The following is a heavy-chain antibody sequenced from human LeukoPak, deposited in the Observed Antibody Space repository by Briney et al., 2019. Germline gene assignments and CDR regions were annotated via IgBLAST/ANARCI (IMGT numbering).Heavy chain of an antibody. V-gene: IGHV3-23*01. Sequence: GSLRLSCAASGFAFSSYAMSWVRQAPGKGLEWVSAISGSGGSTYYADSVKGRFTISRDNSKNTLYLQMNSLRAEDTAVYYCAKDRPVLRYFDWLPYWGQGTLVTVSS. CDR2: ISGSGGST. D-gene: IGHD3-9*01. CDR3: AKDRPVLRYFDWLPY. J-gene: IGHJ4*02. CDR1: GFAFSSYA.